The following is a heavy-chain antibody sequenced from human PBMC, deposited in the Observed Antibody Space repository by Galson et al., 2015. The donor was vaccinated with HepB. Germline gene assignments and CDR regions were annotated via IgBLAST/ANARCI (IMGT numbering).Heavy chain of an antibody. Sequence: SLRLSCAASGFTFSSYGMHWVRQAPGKGLEWVAVIWYDGSNKYYVDSVKGRFTISRDNSKNTLYLQMNSLRAEDTAVYYCAKDLRPGIAQAGTMIFDYWGQGTLVTVSS. CDR3: AKDLRPGIAQAGTMIFDY. CDR1: GFTFSSYG. J-gene: IGHJ4*02. CDR2: IWYDGSNK. V-gene: IGHV3-33*06. D-gene: IGHD6-13*01.